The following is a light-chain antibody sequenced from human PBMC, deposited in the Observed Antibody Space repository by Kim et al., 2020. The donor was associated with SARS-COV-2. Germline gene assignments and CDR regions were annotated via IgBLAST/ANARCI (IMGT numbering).Light chain of an antibody. Sequence: EIVLTQPPGTLSLSPGERATLSCRASQSVTSTFLAWYQQKLGQAPRLLIYAASTRATGIPDRFSGSGSGSDYTLTITRLEPEDFAVYYCQQYGDSITFGQGTRLEIK. CDR1: QSVTSTF. V-gene: IGKV3-20*01. CDR2: AAS. J-gene: IGKJ5*01. CDR3: QQYGDSIT.